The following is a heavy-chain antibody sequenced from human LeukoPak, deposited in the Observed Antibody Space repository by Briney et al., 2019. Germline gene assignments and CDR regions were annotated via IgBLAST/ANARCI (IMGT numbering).Heavy chain of an antibody. J-gene: IGHJ4*02. CDR3: ARHQYYDSSGYLFDY. CDR2: IHYSGST. D-gene: IGHD3-22*01. Sequence: SETLSLTCTVSGGSISSYYWSWIRQPPGKGLEWIGYIHYSGSTYYNPSLKSRVTISVDTSKNQFSLKLSSVTAADTAVYYCARHQYYDSSGYLFDYWGQGTLVTVSS. V-gene: IGHV4-59*08. CDR1: GGSISSYY.